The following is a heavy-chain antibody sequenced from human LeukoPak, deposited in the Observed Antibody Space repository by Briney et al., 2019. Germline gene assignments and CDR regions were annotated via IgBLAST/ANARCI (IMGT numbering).Heavy chain of an antibody. CDR2: INPKRGCA. J-gene: IGHJ4*02. D-gene: IGHD2-2*02. CDR3: ARSPIAVLPAAIMSLRAPSDY. V-gene: IGHV1-2*02. CDR1: GYTFTGYY. Sequence: ASVKVSCKASGYTFTGYYIHWVRQAPGQGLEWMGWINPKRGCANYAQKFQGRVTMTRDTSINTAYMELSSLRYDDTALYYCARSPIAVLPAAIMSLRAPSDYWGQGTLVTVSS.